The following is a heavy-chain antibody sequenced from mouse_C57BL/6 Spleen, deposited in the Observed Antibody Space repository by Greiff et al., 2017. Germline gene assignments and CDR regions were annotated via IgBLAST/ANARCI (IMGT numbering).Heavy chain of an antibody. V-gene: IGHV10-1*01. CDR3: VRDGSNPWFAY. CDR1: GFSFNTYA. CDR2: IRSKSNNYAT. J-gene: IGHJ3*01. D-gene: IGHD1-1*01. Sequence: EVQLVESGGGLVQPKGSLKLSCAASGFSFNTYAMNWVRQAPGKGLEWVARIRSKSNNYATYYADSVKDRFTISRDDSESMLYLQMNNLKTEDTAMYYCVRDGSNPWFAYWGQGTLVTVSA.